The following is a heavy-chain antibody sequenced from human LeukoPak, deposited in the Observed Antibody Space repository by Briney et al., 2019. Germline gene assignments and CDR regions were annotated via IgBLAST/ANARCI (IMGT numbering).Heavy chain of an antibody. D-gene: IGHD2-21*01. J-gene: IGHJ4*02. Sequence: ASVKVSCKASGYIFSDYYTHWVRQAPGRGFEWTGWICRYSGATKLAQKFQGRVTLTRDTSISTAYVEMSNLASDDTGVYYSVSWAGGNSDVASFDYWGQGTLVIVSS. CDR2: ICRYSGAT. V-gene: IGHV1-2*02. CDR3: VSWAGGNSDVASFDY. CDR1: GYIFSDYY.